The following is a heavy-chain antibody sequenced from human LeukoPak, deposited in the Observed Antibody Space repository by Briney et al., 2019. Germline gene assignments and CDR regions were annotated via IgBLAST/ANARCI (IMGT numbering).Heavy chain of an antibody. D-gene: IGHD3-22*01. CDR1: GFTFSSYG. CDR2: ISYDGSNK. Sequence: PGESLRLSCAASGFTFSSYGMHWVRQAPGKGLEWVAVISYDGSNKYYADSVKGRFTISRDNSKNTLYLQMNSLRAEDTAVYYCAKSQTYYDSSGPTFDYWGQGTLVTVSS. CDR3: AKSQTYYDSSGPTFDY. J-gene: IGHJ4*02. V-gene: IGHV3-30*18.